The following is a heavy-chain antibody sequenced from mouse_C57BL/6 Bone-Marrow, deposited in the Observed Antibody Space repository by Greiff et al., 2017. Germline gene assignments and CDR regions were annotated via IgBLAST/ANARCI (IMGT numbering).Heavy chain of an antibody. J-gene: IGHJ3*01. Sequence: QVQLKQPGAELVKPGASVKLSCKASGYTFTSYWMHWVKQRPGRGLEWIGRIDPNSGGTKYNEKFKSKATLTVDKPSSTAYMQLSSLTSEDSAVYYCARRGTTVVAPFAYWGQGTLVTVSA. CDR2: IDPNSGGT. CDR1: GYTFTSYW. D-gene: IGHD1-1*01. CDR3: ARRGTTVVAPFAY. V-gene: IGHV1-72*01.